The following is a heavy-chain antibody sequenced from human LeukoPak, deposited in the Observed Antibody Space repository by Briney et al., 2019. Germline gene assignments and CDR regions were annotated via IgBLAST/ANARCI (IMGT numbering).Heavy chain of an antibody. CDR1: GYTFTGYY. V-gene: IGHV1-8*02. CDR2: MNPNSGNT. D-gene: IGHD3-10*02. Sequence: ASVKVSCKASGYTFTGYYMHWVRQATGQGLEWMGWMNPNSGNTGYAQKFQGRVTMTRNTSISTAYMELSSLRSEDTAVYYCARYHTAGTMFNFDYWGQGTLVTVSS. J-gene: IGHJ4*02. CDR3: ARYHTAGTMFNFDY.